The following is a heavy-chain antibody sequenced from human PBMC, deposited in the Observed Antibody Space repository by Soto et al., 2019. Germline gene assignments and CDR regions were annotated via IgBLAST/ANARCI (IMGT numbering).Heavy chain of an antibody. D-gene: IGHD5-18*01. CDR3: AKKEGRGVNTTMVEIFDY. J-gene: IGHJ4*02. CDR2: ISYDENNK. CDR1: GFTFTNYA. Sequence: QVQLVESGGGVVQPGRSLRLSCAASGFTFTNYAMHWVRQAPGKGLEWVAVISYDENNKYYADSVKGRFTISRDNSKNTVYLQMDSLRAEDTVVYYCAKKEGRGVNTTMVEIFDYWGQGTLVTVSS. V-gene: IGHV3-30*18.